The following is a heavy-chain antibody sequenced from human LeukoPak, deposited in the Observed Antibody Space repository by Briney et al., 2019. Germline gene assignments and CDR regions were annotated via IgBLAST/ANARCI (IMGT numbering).Heavy chain of an antibody. CDR1: GVSFDDYY. D-gene: IGHD5/OR15-5a*01. Sequence: SESLSLTCAVSGVSFDDYYWAWVRQTPGKGLEWIGEINHSGYTNDSPSLKSRVTLSIDTSRKQFSLNLRSVTVADAGTYYCTRMSTGHDYWGQGTLVTVSS. J-gene: IGHJ4*02. CDR3: TRMSTGHDY. CDR2: INHSGYT. V-gene: IGHV4-34*01.